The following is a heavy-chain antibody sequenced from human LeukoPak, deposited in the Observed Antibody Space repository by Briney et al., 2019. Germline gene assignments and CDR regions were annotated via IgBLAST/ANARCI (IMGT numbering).Heavy chain of an antibody. CDR2: ISGNGDNT. D-gene: IGHD4-23*01. CDR3: AKGPYGGPEDY. Sequence: GGSLRLSCAASGFTFSSYAISWVRQAPGKGLEWVSAISGNGDNTYYADSVRGRFTISRDNSKNTLYLQMNSLRAEDTAVYYCAKGPYGGPEDYWGQGTLVTVSS. J-gene: IGHJ4*02. V-gene: IGHV3-23*01. CDR1: GFTFSSYA.